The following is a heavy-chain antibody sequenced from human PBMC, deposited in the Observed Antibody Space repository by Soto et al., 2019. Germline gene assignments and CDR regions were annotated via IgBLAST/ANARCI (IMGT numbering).Heavy chain of an antibody. CDR1: GFTFSSYG. CDR2: ISYDGSNK. Sequence: GGSLRLSCAASGFTFSSYGMHRVRQAPGKGLEWVAVISYDGSNKYYADSVKGRFTISRDNSKNTLYLQMNSLRAEDTAVYYCAKDGGSYYISAFDIWGQGTMVTVSS. D-gene: IGHD1-26*01. J-gene: IGHJ3*02. V-gene: IGHV3-30*18. CDR3: AKDGGSYYISAFDI.